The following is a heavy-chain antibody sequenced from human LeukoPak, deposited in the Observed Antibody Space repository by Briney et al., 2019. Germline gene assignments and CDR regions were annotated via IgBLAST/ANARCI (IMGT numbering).Heavy chain of an antibody. CDR3: ARGMRYYDFWSGTPQDYYYYYMDV. CDR1: GYTFTSYD. V-gene: IGHV1-8*03. D-gene: IGHD3-3*01. CDR2: MNPNSGNT. J-gene: IGHJ6*03. Sequence: ASVKVSCKASGYTFTSYDINWVRQATGQGLEWMGWMNPNSGNTGYAQKFQGRVTITSNTSISTAYMELSSLRSEDTAVYYCARGMRYYDFWSGTPQDYYYYYMDVWGKGTTVTVSS.